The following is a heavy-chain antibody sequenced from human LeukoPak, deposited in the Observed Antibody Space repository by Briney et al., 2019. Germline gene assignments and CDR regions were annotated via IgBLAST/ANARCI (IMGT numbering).Heavy chain of an antibody. CDR2: IDYSGGT. D-gene: IGHD6-13*01. CDR1: GGSIRSSGTF. J-gene: IGHJ4*02. Sequence: SGTLSLTCTVSGGSIRSSGTFWAWIRQPPGKGLEWIGSIDYSGGTSYNPSLKSRVSISVDTSNNQFSLELTSATATDTGVYYCARRTTGYSSSFNYWGQGTLVTVSS. V-gene: IGHV4-39*01. CDR3: ARRTTGYSSSFNY.